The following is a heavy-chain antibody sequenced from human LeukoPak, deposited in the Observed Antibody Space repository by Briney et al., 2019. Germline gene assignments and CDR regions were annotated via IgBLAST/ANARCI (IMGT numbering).Heavy chain of an antibody. CDR2: IYYSGST. D-gene: IGHD4-23*01. Sequence: SETLSLTCTVSGGSISSYYWSWIRQPPGKGLEWIGYIYYSGSTNYNPSLKSRVTISVDTSKNQFSLKLSSVTAADTAVYYCARSDYGGNPAGDWGQGTLVTVSS. CDR3: ARSDYGGNPAGD. J-gene: IGHJ4*02. V-gene: IGHV4-59*01. CDR1: GGSISSYY.